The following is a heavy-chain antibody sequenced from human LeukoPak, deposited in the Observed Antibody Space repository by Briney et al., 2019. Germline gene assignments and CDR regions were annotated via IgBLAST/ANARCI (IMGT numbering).Heavy chain of an antibody. J-gene: IGHJ3*02. V-gene: IGHV4-59*01. D-gene: IGHD6-13*01. CDR2: IYYSGST. CDR1: GCCISTYY. Sequence: SSETLSRTCTVSGCCISTYYWSWLRPPPGKGLEGIGYIYYSGSTNYNPSLKSRVTISVDTSKKQSSLKLRSVTAADTAVYYCTRDQIPAAGRGAFDIWGQGTMVTVSS. CDR3: TRDQIPAAGRGAFDI.